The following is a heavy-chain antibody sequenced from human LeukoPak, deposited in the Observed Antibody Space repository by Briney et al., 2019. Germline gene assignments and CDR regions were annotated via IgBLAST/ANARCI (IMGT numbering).Heavy chain of an antibody. CDR3: ARGVQRIYYYYYGMAV. J-gene: IGHJ6*02. Sequence: GGSLRLSCAASGFTHSSYSMNWVRQAPGKGLEWVSSISSSSSYIYYADSVKGRFTISRDNAKNSLYLQMNSLRAEDTAVYYCARGVQRIYYYYYGMAVWGRATTVTVSS. D-gene: IGHD1-1*01. CDR1: GFTHSSYS. CDR2: ISSSSSYI. V-gene: IGHV3-21*01.